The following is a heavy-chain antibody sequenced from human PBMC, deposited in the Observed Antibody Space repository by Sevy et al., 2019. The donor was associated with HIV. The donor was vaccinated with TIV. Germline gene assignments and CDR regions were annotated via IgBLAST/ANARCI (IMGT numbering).Heavy chain of an antibody. V-gene: IGHV3-53*01. Sequence: EALRLSCAASGFTVSSNYMSWVRQAPGKGLEWVSVIYSGGSTYYADSVKGRFTISRDNSKNTLYLQMNSLRAEDTAVYYCAREEIAVAGTSAFDIWGQGTMVTVSS. CDR3: AREEIAVAGTSAFDI. J-gene: IGHJ3*02. CDR1: GFTVSSNY. CDR2: IYSGGST. D-gene: IGHD6-19*01.